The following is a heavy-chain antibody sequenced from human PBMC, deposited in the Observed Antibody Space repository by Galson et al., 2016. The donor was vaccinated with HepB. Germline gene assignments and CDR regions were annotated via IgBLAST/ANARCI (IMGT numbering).Heavy chain of an antibody. CDR3: VTQDWNYVPGDLDLDY. D-gene: IGHD1-7*01. CDR2: IFSNGTT. V-gene: IGHV4-39*01. CDR1: GDSISRSRYY. J-gene: IGHJ4*02. Sequence: ETLSLTCSVAGDSISRSRYYWGWIRQPPGKGLEWIGSIFSNGTTHYNPSLKSRISISVDTSKNQFSLKVSSVTAADTAVYYCVTQDWNYVPGDLDLDYGGQGPLVTVSS.